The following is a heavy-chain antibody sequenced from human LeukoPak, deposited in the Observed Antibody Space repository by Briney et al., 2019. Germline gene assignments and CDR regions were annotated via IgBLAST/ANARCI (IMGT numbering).Heavy chain of an antibody. D-gene: IGHD3-10*01. Sequence: PGGSLRLSCAASGSTFSDYYMSWVRQAPGKGLEWVSFISSNAYGATTEYAASVRGRITISRDDTTRIAHMQMNRAQTKATDDYYCSRADYYGSGSPISLDVWGKGTTVTVSS. J-gene: IGHJ6*04. CDR2: ISSNAYGATT. CDR1: GSTFSDYY. CDR3: SRADYYGSGSPISLDV. V-gene: IGHV3-49*04.